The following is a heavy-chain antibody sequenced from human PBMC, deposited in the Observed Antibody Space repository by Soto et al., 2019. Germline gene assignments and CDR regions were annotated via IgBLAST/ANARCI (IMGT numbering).Heavy chain of an antibody. CDR2: ISYDGSNK. V-gene: IGHV3-30-3*01. J-gene: IGHJ4*02. D-gene: IGHD2-2*01. CDR3: ARGEVMVVYQLPHDFDY. CDR1: GFTFSSYA. Sequence: GGSLRLSCAASGFTFSSYAMHWVRQAPGKGLEWVAVISYDGSNKYYADSVKGRFTISRDNSKNTLYLQMNSLRAEDTAVYYCARGEVMVVYQLPHDFDYWGQGTLVTVSS.